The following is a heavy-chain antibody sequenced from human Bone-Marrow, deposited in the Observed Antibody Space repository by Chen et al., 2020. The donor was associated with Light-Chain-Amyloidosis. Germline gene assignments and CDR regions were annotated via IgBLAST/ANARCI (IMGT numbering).Heavy chain of an antibody. CDR2: IYHSGST. CDR3: ARAWGSSSGSLEY. CDR1: GDSLSSSHW. D-gene: IGHD6-19*01. J-gene: IGHJ4*02. Sequence: GPGLVKPSGTLSLTCAVSGDSLSSSHWWSWVRQPPGKGLEWIGEIYHSGSTNYNPSLKSRVTISVDKSKNQFSLNLSSVTAADTAVYYCARAWGSSSGSLEYCGQGTLLTVSS. V-gene: IGHV4-4*02.